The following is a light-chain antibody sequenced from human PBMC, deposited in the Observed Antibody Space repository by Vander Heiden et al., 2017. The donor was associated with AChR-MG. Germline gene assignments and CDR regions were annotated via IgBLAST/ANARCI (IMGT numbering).Light chain of an antibody. CDR3: SSYTSSSTVV. J-gene: IGLJ2*01. CDR2: EVS. Sequence: QSALTHPASVSGSPGQSITIPCTGTSSDVGGYNYVSWYQQHPGKAPKLMIDEVSNRPSGVSNRFSGSKSGNTASLTISGLQAEDEADYYCSSYTSSSTVVFGGGTKLTVL. CDR1: SSDVGGYNY. V-gene: IGLV2-14*01.